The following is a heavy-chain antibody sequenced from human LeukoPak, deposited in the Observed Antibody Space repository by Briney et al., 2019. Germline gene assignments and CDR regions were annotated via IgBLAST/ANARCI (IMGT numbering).Heavy chain of an antibody. CDR2: INPNSGGT. J-gene: IGHJ5*02. Sequence: ASVKVSCKAAGYTFTGYYMHWVRQAPGQGLEWMGWINPNSGGTNYAQKFQGRVTMTRDTSISTAYMELSRLRSDDTAVYYCARGGITMIVVATSWGQGTLVTVSS. CDR1: GYTFTGYY. V-gene: IGHV1-2*02. CDR3: ARGGITMIVVATS. D-gene: IGHD3-22*01.